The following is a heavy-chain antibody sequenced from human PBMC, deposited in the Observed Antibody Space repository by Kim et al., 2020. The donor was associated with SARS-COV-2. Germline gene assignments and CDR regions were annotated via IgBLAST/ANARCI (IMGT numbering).Heavy chain of an antibody. CDR2: INTKTENP. V-gene: IGHV7-4-1*02. CDR3: ARADSNFLSGYYLGPGWFDP. CDR1: GYTFTGYA. Sequence: ASVKVSCKASGYTFTGYAMTWVRQAPGQGLEWMGWINTKTENPTYAQDFTGRFVFSLDTSVSTAYLEISSLKTEDTAVYYCARADSNFLSGYYLGPGWFDPWGQGTLVTVSS. J-gene: IGHJ5*02. D-gene: IGHD3-3*01.